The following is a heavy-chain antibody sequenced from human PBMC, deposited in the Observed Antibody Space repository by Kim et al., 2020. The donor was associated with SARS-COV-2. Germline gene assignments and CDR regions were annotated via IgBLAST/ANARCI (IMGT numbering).Heavy chain of an antibody. Sequence: GGSLRLSCAASGFTFSNYCMHWVRQAPGKGLEWVAVISYDGSNKYYADSVKGRFTISRDNSKNTLYLQMNSLRAEDTAVYYCAKDLGSSGWYPTYYFDYWGQGTLVTVSS. CDR2: ISYDGSNK. CDR3: AKDLGSSGWYPTYYFDY. CDR1: GFTFSNYC. V-gene: IGHV3-30*18. D-gene: IGHD6-19*01. J-gene: IGHJ4*02.